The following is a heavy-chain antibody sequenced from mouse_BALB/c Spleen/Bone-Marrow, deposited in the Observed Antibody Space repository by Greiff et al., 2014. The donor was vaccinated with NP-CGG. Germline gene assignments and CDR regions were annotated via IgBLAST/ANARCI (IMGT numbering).Heavy chain of an antibody. CDR1: GYSITSGYS. CDR2: IHYSGST. CDR3: ARSTMITTVDY. D-gene: IGHD2-4*01. J-gene: IGHJ2*01. V-gene: IGHV3-1*02. Sequence: EVQLQQSGPDLVKPSQSLSLTCTVTGYSITSGYSWHWIRQFPGNKLEWVGYIHYSGSTNYNPSLKSRISITRDTSENQFFLQLNSVTTEDTATYYCARSTMITTVDYWGQGTTLTVSS.